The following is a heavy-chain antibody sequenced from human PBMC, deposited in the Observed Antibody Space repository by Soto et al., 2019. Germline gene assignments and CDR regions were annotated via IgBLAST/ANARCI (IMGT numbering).Heavy chain of an antibody. CDR1: GYTFTSYW. CDR2: VYGGDSDR. J-gene: IGHJ4*02. V-gene: IGHV5-51*01. D-gene: IGHD6-25*01. Sequence: PGESLKISCKGSGYTFTSYWIAWVRQKPGKGLEWLGAVYGGDSDRGHNPTFQGQITMSVDKSSNTAYLQWSRLNASDTAMYYCARGGNYLEYWGQGVLVTVSS. CDR3: ARGGNYLEY.